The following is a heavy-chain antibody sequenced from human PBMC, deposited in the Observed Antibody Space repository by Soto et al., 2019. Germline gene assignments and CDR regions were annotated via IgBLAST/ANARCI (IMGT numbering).Heavy chain of an antibody. D-gene: IGHD6-19*01. CDR3: AKLRGSGWYFHY. Sequence: EVQVLESGGGLVQPGGSLRLSCVASGFTFSDFAMSWVRQAPGKGLERVSSISGSGGTIYYADSVKGRFTISRDNSNNTLYLQMHSLRADDTAVYFCAKLRGSGWYFHYWGQGTLVAVSS. V-gene: IGHV3-23*01. CDR1: GFTFSDFA. CDR2: ISGSGGTI. J-gene: IGHJ4*02.